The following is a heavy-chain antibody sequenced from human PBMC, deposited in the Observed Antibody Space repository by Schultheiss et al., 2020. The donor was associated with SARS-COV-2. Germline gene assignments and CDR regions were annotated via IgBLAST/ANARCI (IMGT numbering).Heavy chain of an antibody. D-gene: IGHD3-22*01. J-gene: IGHJ4*02. V-gene: IGHV3-15*01. CDR3: AKESPLNYYDSSGSDY. CDR2: IKSKTDGGTT. CDR1: GFTFSNAW. Sequence: GGSLRLSCAASGFTFSNAWMSWVRQAPGKGLEWVGRIKSKTDGGTTDYAAPVKGRFTISRDDSKNTLYLQMNSLKTEDTAVYYCAKESPLNYYDSSGSDYWGQGTLVTVSS.